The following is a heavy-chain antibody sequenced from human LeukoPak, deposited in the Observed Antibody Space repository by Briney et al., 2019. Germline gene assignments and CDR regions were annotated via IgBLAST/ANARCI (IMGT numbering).Heavy chain of an antibody. J-gene: IGHJ4*02. V-gene: IGHV3-23*01. Sequence: PGGSLRLSCAASGFTFSSYAMSWVRQAPGKGLEWVSGISGSGDNTYYADSVKGRFTISRDNSKNTLYLQMNSLRAEDTAVYYCAKGTGYSYGFRNYFDYWGQGTLVTVSS. CDR3: AKGTGYSYGFRNYFDY. CDR1: GFTFSSYA. D-gene: IGHD5-18*01. CDR2: ISGSGDNT.